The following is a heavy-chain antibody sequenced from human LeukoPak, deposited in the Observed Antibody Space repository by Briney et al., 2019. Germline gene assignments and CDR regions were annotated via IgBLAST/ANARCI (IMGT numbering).Heavy chain of an antibody. CDR3: AKGALLWFGELSVLYYFDY. J-gene: IGHJ4*02. CDR2: ISYDGSNK. V-gene: IGHV3-30*18. Sequence: GGSLRLSCAASGFTFSSYGMHWVRQAPGKGLEWVAVISYDGSNKYYADSVKGRFTISRDNSKNTLYLQMNSLRAEDTAVYYCAKGALLWFGELSVLYYFDYWGQGTLVTVSS. CDR1: GFTFSSYG. D-gene: IGHD3-10*01.